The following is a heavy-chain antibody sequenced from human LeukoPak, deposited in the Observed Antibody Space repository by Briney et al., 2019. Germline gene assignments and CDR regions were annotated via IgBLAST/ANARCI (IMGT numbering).Heavy chain of an antibody. CDR2: ISGSGGST. CDR1: GFSFSSYA. Sequence: SGGSLRLSCAASGFSFSSYAMSWVRQAPGKGLEWVSAISGSGGSTYYADSVKGRFTISRDNSKNTLYLQMNSLRAEDTAVYYCAKDGPHYYDSSGYYGDYWGQGTLVTVSS. CDR3: AKDGPHYYDSSGYYGDY. V-gene: IGHV3-23*01. J-gene: IGHJ4*02. D-gene: IGHD3-22*01.